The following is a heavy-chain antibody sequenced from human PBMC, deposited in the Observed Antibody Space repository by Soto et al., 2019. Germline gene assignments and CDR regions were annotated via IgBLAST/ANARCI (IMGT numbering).Heavy chain of an antibody. CDR2: IKQDGSEK. Sequence: EVQLMESGGGLVQPGGSLRLSCAASGFNFGASWMAWVRQAPGKGLEWVADIKQDGSEKNYVDSVKGRVTISRDDAKNSLYLQMNSLRAEDTAVYYGARDPFYGAIDDWGLGTLVTVSS. D-gene: IGHD3-10*01. V-gene: IGHV3-7*01. CDR3: ARDPFYGAIDD. J-gene: IGHJ4*02. CDR1: GFNFGASW.